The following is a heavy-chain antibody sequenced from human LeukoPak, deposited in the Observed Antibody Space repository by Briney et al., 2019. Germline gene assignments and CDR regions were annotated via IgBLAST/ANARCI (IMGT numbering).Heavy chain of an antibody. J-gene: IGHJ3*02. Sequence: GASVKVSCKASGGTFSSYAISWVRQAPGQGLEWMGGIIPIFGTANYAQKFQGRVTITTDESTSTAYMELSSLRSEDTAVYYCAGDLNRYGFNAFDIWGQGTMVTVSS. D-gene: IGHD5-18*01. CDR2: IIPIFGTA. V-gene: IGHV1-69*05. CDR3: AGDLNRYGFNAFDI. CDR1: GGTFSSYA.